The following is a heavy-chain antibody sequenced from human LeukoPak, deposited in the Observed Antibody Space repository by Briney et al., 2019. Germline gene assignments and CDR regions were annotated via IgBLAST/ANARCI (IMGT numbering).Heavy chain of an antibody. CDR2: ISAYNGNT. CDR1: GYTFTSYG. D-gene: IGHD6-19*01. CDR3: ARVFSGWYGFDY. J-gene: IGHJ4*02. Sequence: EASVKVSCKASGYTFTSYGISWVRQAPGQGLEWMGWISAYNGNTNYAQKFQGRVTMTRDTSISTAYMELSRLRSDDTAVYYCARVFSGWYGFDYWGQGTLVTVSS. V-gene: IGHV1-18*01.